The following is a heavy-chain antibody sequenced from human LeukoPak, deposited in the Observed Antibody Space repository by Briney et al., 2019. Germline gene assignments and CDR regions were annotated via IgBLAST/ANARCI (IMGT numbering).Heavy chain of an antibody. V-gene: IGHV4-59*01. CDR3: ARGVGYSGYDKNFDY. J-gene: IGHJ4*02. CDR2: IYYSGST. CDR1: GGSISSYD. Sequence: SETLSLTCTVSGGSISSYDWSWIRQPPGKGLEWIGYIYYSGSTNYNPSLKSRVTISVDTSKNQFSLKLSSVTAADTAVYYCARGVGYSGYDKNFDYWGQGTLVTVSS. D-gene: IGHD5-12*01.